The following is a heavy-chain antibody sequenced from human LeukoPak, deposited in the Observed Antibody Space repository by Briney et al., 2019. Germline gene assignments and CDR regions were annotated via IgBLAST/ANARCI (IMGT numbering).Heavy chain of an antibody. CDR2: IFYSGGT. CDR3: ARRIAVAGPQIDY. Sequence: SETLSLTCTVSGGSINTPNYYWGWIRQTPGRGLEWIGNIFYSGGTYYSPSLTSRVTISLDTSKNQFSLKLSSVTAADTAVYYCARRIAVAGPQIDYWGQGTLVTVSS. V-gene: IGHV4-39*07. D-gene: IGHD6-19*01. J-gene: IGHJ4*02. CDR1: GGSINTPNYY.